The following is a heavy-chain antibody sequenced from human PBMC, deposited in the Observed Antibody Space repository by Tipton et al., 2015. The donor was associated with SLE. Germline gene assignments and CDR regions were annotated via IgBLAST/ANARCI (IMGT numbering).Heavy chain of an antibody. CDR3: AKDGGQQLVT. CDR2: IWYDGSNE. V-gene: IGHV3-33*06. J-gene: IGHJ5*02. CDR1: GFTFSSYG. Sequence: RSLRLSCAASGFTFSSYGMHWVRQAPGKGLEWVAIIWYDGSNEDYADSVKGRFTISRDISKNTAYLQVNSLRVEDTALYYCAKDGGQQLVTWGQGTLVIVSS. D-gene: IGHD6-13*01.